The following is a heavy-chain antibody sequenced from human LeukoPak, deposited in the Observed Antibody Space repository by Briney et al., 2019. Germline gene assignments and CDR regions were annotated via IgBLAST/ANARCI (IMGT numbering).Heavy chain of an antibody. Sequence: PSETLSLTCTVSGGSMSRYYWSWIRQPPGKGLECIGYIYYSGSTNYNPSLKSRVTISVDTSKNQFSLKLSSVTAADTAVYYCARLPNGIGTNWYFDLWGRGTLVTVSP. CDR2: IYYSGST. J-gene: IGHJ2*01. CDR3: ARLPNGIGTNWYFDL. D-gene: IGHD1-14*01. V-gene: IGHV4-59*08. CDR1: GGSMSRYY.